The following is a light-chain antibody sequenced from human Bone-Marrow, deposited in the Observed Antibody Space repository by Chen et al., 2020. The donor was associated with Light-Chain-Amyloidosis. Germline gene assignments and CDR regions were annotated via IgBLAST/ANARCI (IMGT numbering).Light chain of an antibody. CDR1: SSDVGSYNY. J-gene: IGLJ2*01. CDR3: SSYAGSNNFVV. CDR2: EVS. V-gene: IGLV2-8*01. Sequence: SALTQPPSASGSPGQSVTISCPGTSSDVGSYNYVSWYQQHPGKAPKLMIYEVSKRPSGVPDRFSGSKSGNTASLTVSGLQAEDEADYYCSSYAGSNNFVVFGGGTKLTVL.